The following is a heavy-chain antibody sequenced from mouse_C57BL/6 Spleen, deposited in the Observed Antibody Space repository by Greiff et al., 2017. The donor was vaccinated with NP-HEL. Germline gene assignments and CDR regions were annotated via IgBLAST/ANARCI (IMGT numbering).Heavy chain of an antibody. CDR1: GYTFTSYW. Sequence: QVQLKQPGAELVRPGSSVKLSCKASGYTFTSYWMHWVKQRPIQGLEWIGNIDPSDSETHYNQQLKDKATLTVDKSSSTAYMQLSSLASEDSAFYCCALPWHLALGAMDYWGQGTSVTVSA. V-gene: IGHV1-52*01. CDR3: ALPWHLALGAMDY. CDR2: IDPSDSET. J-gene: IGHJ4*01.